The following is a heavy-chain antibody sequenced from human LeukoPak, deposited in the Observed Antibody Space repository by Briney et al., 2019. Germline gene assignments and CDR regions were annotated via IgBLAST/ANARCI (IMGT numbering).Heavy chain of an antibody. CDR2: INPNSGGT. J-gene: IGHJ3*02. D-gene: IGHD2-2*01. Sequence: GASVKVSCKASGYTFTGYYMHWVRQAPGQGLEWMGWINPNSGGTNYAQKFQGRVTMTRDTSISTAYMELSRLRSDDTAVYYCARFPSRSLVSSDIVVVPAALHHDAFDIWGQGTMVTVSS. CDR1: GYTFTGYY. CDR3: ARFPSRSLVSSDIVVVPAALHHDAFDI. V-gene: IGHV1-2*02.